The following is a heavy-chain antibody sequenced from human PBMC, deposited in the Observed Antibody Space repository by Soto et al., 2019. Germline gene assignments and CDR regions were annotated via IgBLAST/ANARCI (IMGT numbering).Heavy chain of an antibody. CDR3: ATHKDAGSARGGMDV. CDR2: VHYSGTT. D-gene: IGHD6-25*01. CDR1: GGSISNFY. Sequence: QVQLQESGPGLVKPSETLSLTCTVSGGSISNFYWTWIRQPPGKGLEWIGNVHYSGTTNYNPSVSSPVTASVDTATTPLSPNLTSGTAADTAVYYRATHKDAGSARGGMDVWGQGTTVTVSS. J-gene: IGHJ6*02. V-gene: IGHV4-59*08.